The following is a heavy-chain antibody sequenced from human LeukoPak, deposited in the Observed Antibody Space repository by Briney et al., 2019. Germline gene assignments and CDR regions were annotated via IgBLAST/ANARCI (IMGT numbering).Heavy chain of an antibody. CDR2: ISSSSSTI. CDR3: AGEYGDMPFDY. J-gene: IGHJ4*02. CDR1: GFTFSTYN. Sequence: PGGSLRLSCAASGFTFSTYNMNWVRQAPGKGLEWVSYISSSSSTIYYADSVKGRFTISRDNAKNSLYLQMNSLRAEDTAVYYCAGEYGDMPFDYWGPGNPGHRLL. V-gene: IGHV3-48*01. D-gene: IGHD4-17*01.